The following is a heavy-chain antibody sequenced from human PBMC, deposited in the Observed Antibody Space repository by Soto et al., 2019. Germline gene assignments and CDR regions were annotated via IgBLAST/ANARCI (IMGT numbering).Heavy chain of an antibody. CDR3: ARDWSKFSYNYPYYYAMDA. V-gene: IGHV4-31*03. CDR2: IYYDGST. Sequence: QVQLQESGPGLVKPSQTLSLTCTVSGGSISSGAYYWSWIRKHPGKGLEWIGYIYYDGSTYYNPSLKSRATISVDTSKNQFSLRLTSVTAAETAVYFCARDWSKFSYNYPYYYAMDAWGQGTTVTVSS. D-gene: IGHD5-18*01. CDR1: GGSISSGAYY. J-gene: IGHJ6*02.